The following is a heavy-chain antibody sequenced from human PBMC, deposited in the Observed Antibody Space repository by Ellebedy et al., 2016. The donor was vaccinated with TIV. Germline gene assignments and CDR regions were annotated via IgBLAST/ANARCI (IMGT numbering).Heavy chain of an antibody. Sequence: SETLSLTCTVSGGSIRIYDHHRAWIRQPPGQGLQWIGTISYSGSTYHNPSLKSRVTMSVDASKNQFSLNLTSVTAADTAVYYCARARYFGSGISSGGWFDPWGQGTLVAVSS. CDR1: GGSIRIYDHH. CDR3: ARARYFGSGISSGGWFDP. J-gene: IGHJ5*02. D-gene: IGHD3-10*01. CDR2: ISYSGST. V-gene: IGHV4-39*07.